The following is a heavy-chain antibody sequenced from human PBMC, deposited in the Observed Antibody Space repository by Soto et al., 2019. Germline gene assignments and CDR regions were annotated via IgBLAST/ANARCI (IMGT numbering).Heavy chain of an antibody. Sequence: SETLSLTGIVSRSSITSYYWSCIRQSPGKRLEWIWYISYTGSTNYNPSLKSRVTISVDTSNDQFSLRMRSVTAADTAVYYCARERYSNGWIDYWGQGTLVTVS. CDR1: RSSITSYY. J-gene: IGHJ4*02. CDR2: ISYTGST. V-gene: IGHV4-59*01. CDR3: ARERYSNGWIDY. D-gene: IGHD6-19*01.